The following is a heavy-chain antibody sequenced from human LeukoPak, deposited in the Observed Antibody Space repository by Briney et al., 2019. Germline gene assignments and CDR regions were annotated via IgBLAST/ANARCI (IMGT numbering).Heavy chain of an antibody. CDR2: IYYSGSI. J-gene: IGHJ4*02. CDR3: ARENPSGYYNRPIDY. Sequence: PSETLSLTCSVSGGSIFRGDYYWSWIRQPPGKGLEWIGDIYYSGSIKYNPSLKSRVTMSVDTSKNQFSLKLSSVTAADTAIYYCARENPSGYYNRPIDYWGQGTLVTVSS. V-gene: IGHV4-61*08. CDR1: GGSIFRGDYY. D-gene: IGHD3-22*01.